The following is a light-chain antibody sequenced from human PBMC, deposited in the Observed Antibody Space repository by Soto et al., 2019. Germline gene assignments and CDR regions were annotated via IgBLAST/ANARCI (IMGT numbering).Light chain of an antibody. V-gene: IGKV3-20*01. J-gene: IGKJ3*01. Sequence: EIVLTQSPGTLSLSPGERATLSCRASQSISNSYLAWYQHKPGQPPRLLIYGPSSRATGIPDRFSASGSGTDFTLTISRLEPEDFAVYYCQQYDSSPTFGPGTKVHIK. CDR2: GPS. CDR1: QSISNSY. CDR3: QQYDSSPT.